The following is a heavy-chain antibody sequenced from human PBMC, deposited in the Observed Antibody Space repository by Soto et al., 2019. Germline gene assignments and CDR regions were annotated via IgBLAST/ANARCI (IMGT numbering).Heavy chain of an antibody. Sequence: SVKVSCKASGFTFTSSAMQWVRQARGQRLEGIGWIVVGRGNTNYAQKFQERVTITRDMSTSTAYMELSSLRSEDTAVYYCAADRGYCSGGSCIHHYYYYYMDVWGKGTTVTVSS. J-gene: IGHJ6*03. CDR3: AADRGYCSGGSCIHHYYYYYMDV. D-gene: IGHD2-15*01. CDR2: IVVGRGNT. V-gene: IGHV1-58*02. CDR1: GFTFTSSA.